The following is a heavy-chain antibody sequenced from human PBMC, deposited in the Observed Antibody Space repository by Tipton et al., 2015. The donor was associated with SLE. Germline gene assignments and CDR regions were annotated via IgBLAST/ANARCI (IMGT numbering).Heavy chain of an antibody. V-gene: IGHV4-34*01. CDR2: INHSGST. CDR1: GGSFSGYY. CDR3: ARRRSYDYYYYYYYMDV. J-gene: IGHJ6*03. D-gene: IGHD5-12*01. Sequence: LRLSCAVYGGSFSGYYWSWIRQPPGKGLEWIGEINHSGSTNYNPSLKSRVTISVATSKNQFSLKLSSVTAADTAVYYCARRRSYDYYYYYYYMDVWGKGTTVTVSS.